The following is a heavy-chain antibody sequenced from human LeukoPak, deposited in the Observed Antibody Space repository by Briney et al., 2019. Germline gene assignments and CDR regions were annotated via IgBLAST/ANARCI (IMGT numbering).Heavy chain of an antibody. CDR2: IYYGGST. CDR1: GGSVSSGSYY. J-gene: IGHJ5*02. CDR3: AREDGGFDP. Sequence: PSETLSLTCIVSGGSVSSGSYYWSWIRQPPGKGLEWIGYIYYGGSTNYSPSLKSRVTISVDTSKNQFSLKLSSVTAADTAVYYCAREDGGFDPWGQGTLVTVSS. V-gene: IGHV4-61*01. D-gene: IGHD3-10*01.